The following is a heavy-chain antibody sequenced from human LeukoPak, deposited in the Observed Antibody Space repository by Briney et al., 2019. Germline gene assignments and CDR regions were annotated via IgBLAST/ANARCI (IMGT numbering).Heavy chain of an antibody. CDR2: IYYSGST. CDR3: ARGKPVVPAAMGVYDY. V-gene: IGHV4-59*11. D-gene: IGHD2-2*01. Sequence: SETLTLTCTVSGGSISSHYWSWIRQPPGKGLEWIGYIYYSGSTNYNPSLKSRVTISVDTSKNQFSLKLSSVTAADTAVYYCARGKPVVPAAMGVYDYWGQGTLVTVSS. CDR1: GGSISSHY. J-gene: IGHJ4*02.